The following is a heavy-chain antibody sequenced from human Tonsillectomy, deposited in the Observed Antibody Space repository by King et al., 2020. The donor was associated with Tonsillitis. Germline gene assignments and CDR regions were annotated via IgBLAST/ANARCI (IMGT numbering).Heavy chain of an antibody. Sequence: VQLVESGGGLVKPGGSLRLSCAASGFTFSSYSMNWVRQAPGKGLEWVSSISSSSGYIYYADSVKGRFSISRDNAKNSLYLQMNSLRAEDTAVYYCARDRGGDSGSSHRHYYYGMDVWGQGTTVTVSS. CDR3: ARDRGGDSGSSHRHYYYGMDV. CDR1: GFTFSSYS. J-gene: IGHJ6*02. D-gene: IGHD5-12*01. CDR2: ISSSSGYI. V-gene: IGHV3-21*01.